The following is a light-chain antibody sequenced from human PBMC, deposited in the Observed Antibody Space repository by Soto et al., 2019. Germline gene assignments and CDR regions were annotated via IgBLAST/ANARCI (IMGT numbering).Light chain of an antibody. J-gene: IGKJ4*01. CDR2: KAS. CDR1: HSISSW. Sequence: DIQMPQCPSTLSAFVGDRVTITLRASHSISSWLAWYQQKPGKAPKLLIYKASSLESGVPSRFSGSGSGTEFTLTISSLQPDDFATYYCQQYNSYSLTFGGGTKVEIK. CDR3: QQYNSYSLT. V-gene: IGKV1-5*03.